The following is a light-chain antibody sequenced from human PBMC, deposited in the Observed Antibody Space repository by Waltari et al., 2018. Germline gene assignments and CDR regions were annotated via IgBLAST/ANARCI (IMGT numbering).Light chain of an antibody. CDR2: DAS. V-gene: IGKV3-11*01. CDR1: QSVSIY. Sequence: EIVLTQSPATLSFPPGERATLPCRASQSVSIYLAWYQQKPGQAARLLIYDASKWATGIPARFSGSASGTDFYFSISSPEPEDCAVYGGKECTVGRTFGAGTKVELK. CDR3: KECTVGRT. J-gene: IGKJ4*01.